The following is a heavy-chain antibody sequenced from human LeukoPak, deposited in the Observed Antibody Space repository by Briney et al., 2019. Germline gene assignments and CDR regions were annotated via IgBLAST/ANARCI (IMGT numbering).Heavy chain of an antibody. D-gene: IGHD2-21*02. CDR3: ARGLAYCGGDCHVLFDY. Sequence: GASVKVSCKASGGTFTSYAISWVRQAPGQGLEWMGRIIPIFGTANYAQKFQGRVTITTDESTSKAYMELSSLRSEDTAVYYCARGLAYCGGDCHVLFDYWGQGTLVTVSS. CDR1: GGTFTSYA. J-gene: IGHJ4*02. CDR2: IIPIFGTA. V-gene: IGHV1-69*05.